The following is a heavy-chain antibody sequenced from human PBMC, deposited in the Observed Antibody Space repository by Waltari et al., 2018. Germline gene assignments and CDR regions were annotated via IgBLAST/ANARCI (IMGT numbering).Heavy chain of an antibody. CDR2: VGTGGVT. J-gene: IGHJ4*02. CDR1: GSTFRSYD. CDR3: VRGAYRGNDF. V-gene: IGHV3-13*04. Sequence: EVQLVESGGTLVQPGGSLSLSCIASGSTFRSYDMHWVRQMSGKGLECVAVVGTGGVTHYAESVRGRCTISRDNVKNSLYLQMNSLRVEDTAEYYCVRGAYRGNDFWGQGTRVTVSS. D-gene: IGHD1-1*01.